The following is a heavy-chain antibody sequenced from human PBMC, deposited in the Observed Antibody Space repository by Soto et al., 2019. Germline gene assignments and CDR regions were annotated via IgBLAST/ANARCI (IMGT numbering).Heavy chain of an antibody. J-gene: IGHJ4*02. Sequence: ASVKVSCKASGYTFTSYYMHWVRQAPGQGLEWMGIINPSGGSTSYAQKFQGRVTITRDTSTSTVYMELSSLRSEDTAVYYCAGAFKSVVESYWGGDSSTDYWAQETGVTVSS. V-gene: IGHV1-46*01. CDR1: GYTFTSYY. CDR2: INPSGGST. D-gene: IGHD2-21*02. CDR3: AGAFKSVVESYWGGDSSTDY.